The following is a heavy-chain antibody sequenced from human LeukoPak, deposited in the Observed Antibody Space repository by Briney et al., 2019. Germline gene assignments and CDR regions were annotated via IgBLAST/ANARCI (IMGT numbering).Heavy chain of an antibody. CDR1: GFTFSDSG. CDR2: IWYDGSNK. V-gene: IGHV3-33*06. Sequence: GRSLRLSCAASGFTFSDSGMYWVRQSPGKGLEWVALIWYDGSNKYYADSVKGRFTISRDNSKNTLYLQMNSLRAEDTAVYYCAKGRWVQPAGYLDFSGPGTLVTVSS. D-gene: IGHD5-24*01. J-gene: IGHJ4*02. CDR3: AKGRWVQPAGYLDF.